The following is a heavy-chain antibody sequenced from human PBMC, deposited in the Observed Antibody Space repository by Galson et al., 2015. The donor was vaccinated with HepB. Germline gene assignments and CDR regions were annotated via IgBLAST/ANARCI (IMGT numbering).Heavy chain of an antibody. CDR3: ARDQPYSSSWSPGFDY. CDR2: ISSGSSTI. J-gene: IGHJ4*02. Sequence: SLRLSCAASGFTFSSYSMNWVRQAPGKGLEWVSYISSGSSTIYYADSVKGRFTISRDNAKNSLYLQMNSLRAEDTAVYYCARDQPYSSSWSPGFDYWGQGTLVTVSS. D-gene: IGHD6-13*01. CDR1: GFTFSSYS. V-gene: IGHV3-48*04.